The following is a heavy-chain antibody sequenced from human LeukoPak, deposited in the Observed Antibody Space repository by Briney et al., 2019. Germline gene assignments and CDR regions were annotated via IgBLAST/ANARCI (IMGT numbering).Heavy chain of an antibody. J-gene: IGHJ4*02. V-gene: IGHV4-30-4*07. D-gene: IGHD2-8*01. CDR2: IYYRGST. CDR1: GVSISSGGYS. CDR3: ARGFSLPSIVLMVYAPLDY. Sequence: SETLSLTCAVSGVSISSGGYSWSWIRQPPGKELECIGFIYYRGSTYYNPSLKSRVTISVDTSKNQFSLKLTSVTAADTAVYYCARGFSLPSIVLMVYAPLDYWGQGTLVTVSS.